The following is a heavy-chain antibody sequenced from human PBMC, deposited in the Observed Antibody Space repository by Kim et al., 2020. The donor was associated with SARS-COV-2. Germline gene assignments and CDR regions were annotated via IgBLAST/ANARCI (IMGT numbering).Heavy chain of an antibody. CDR3: ARASSYYVIDY. Sequence: SETLSLIYTVSGGSISSYYWSWVRQPPGKGLEWIGYIFNSGRTNYNPSLKSRLTISVDTSKNQFSLKLSSVTAADTAMYFCARASSYYVIDYWGQGTLVTVSS. D-gene: IGHD1-26*01. J-gene: IGHJ4*02. CDR1: GGSISSYY. CDR2: IFNSGRT. V-gene: IGHV4-59*13.